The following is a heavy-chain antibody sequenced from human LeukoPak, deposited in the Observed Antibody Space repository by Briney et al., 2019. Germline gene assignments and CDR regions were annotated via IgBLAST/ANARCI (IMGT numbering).Heavy chain of an antibody. CDR1: GFTFSSYA. J-gene: IGHJ4*02. Sequence: GGSLRLSCAASGFTFSSYAMHWVRQAPGKGLERVAVISYDGSNKYYADSVKGRFTISRDNSKNTLYLQMNSLRAEDTAVYYCARGPPATVPFDYWGQGTLVTVSS. CDR3: ARGPPATVPFDY. V-gene: IGHV3-30*01. CDR2: ISYDGSNK. D-gene: IGHD4-17*01.